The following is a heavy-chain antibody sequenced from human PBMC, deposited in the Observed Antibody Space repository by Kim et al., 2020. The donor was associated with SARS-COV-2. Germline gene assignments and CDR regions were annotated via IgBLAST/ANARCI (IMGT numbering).Heavy chain of an antibody. CDR1: GYTFTSYY. CDR3: ARDPFSRVNYYDSSGYFTYGMDV. Sequence: ASVKVSCKASGYTFTSYYMHWVRQAPGQGLEWMGIINPSGGSTSYAQKFQGRVTMTRDTSTSTVYMELSSLRSEDTAVYYCARDPFSRVNYYDSSGYFTYGMDVWGQGTTVTVSS. CDR2: INPSGGST. D-gene: IGHD3-22*01. J-gene: IGHJ6*02. V-gene: IGHV1-46*01.